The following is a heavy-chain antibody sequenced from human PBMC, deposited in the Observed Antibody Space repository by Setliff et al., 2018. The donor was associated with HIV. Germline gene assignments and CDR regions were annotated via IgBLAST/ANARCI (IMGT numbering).Heavy chain of an antibody. CDR3: ARGRVTLNGVAAGHHYMDV. J-gene: IGHJ6*03. CDR2: VYYTGST. CDR1: GGFIGTYY. V-gene: IGHV4-59*13. D-gene: IGHD3-3*01. Sequence: SETLSLTCTVSGGFIGTYYWSWIRQSPGKGLEWIGSVYYTGSTNYNPSLESRVTMSVDTSKNQFSLRLMSLTAADTAIHYCARGRVTLNGVAAGHHYMDVWSKGNTVTVSS.